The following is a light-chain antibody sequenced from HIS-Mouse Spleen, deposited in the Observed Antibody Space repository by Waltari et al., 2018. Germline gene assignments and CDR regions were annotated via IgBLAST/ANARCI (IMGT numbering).Light chain of an antibody. CDR3: QQLNSYPPT. CDR1: QGISSY. V-gene: IGKV1-9*01. CDR2: AAS. Sequence: DIQLTQSPSFLSASVADRVTITCRASQGISSYLAWYQQKPGQAPKLLIYAASTLQSGVPSRFSGSGSGTEFTLTISSLQPEYFATYYCQQLNSYPPTFGQGTKVEIK. J-gene: IGKJ1*01.